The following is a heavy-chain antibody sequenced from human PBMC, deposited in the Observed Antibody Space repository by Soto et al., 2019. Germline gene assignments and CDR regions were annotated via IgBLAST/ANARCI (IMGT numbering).Heavy chain of an antibody. Sequence: ETLSLTCTVSGGSISSSSYYWGWIRQPPGKGLEWIGSIYYSGSTYYNPSLKSRVTISVDTSKNQFSLKLSSVTAADTAVYYCAREYSSSSRYYYYGMDVWGQGTTVTVSS. J-gene: IGHJ6*02. CDR1: GGSISSSSYY. CDR2: IYYSGST. CDR3: AREYSSSSRYYYYGMDV. D-gene: IGHD6-6*01. V-gene: IGHV4-39*07.